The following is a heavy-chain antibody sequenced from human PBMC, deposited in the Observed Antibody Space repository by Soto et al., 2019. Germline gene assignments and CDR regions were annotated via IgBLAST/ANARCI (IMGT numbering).Heavy chain of an antibody. V-gene: IGHV1-18*01. J-gene: IGHJ6*03. CDR3: ARVELGIYYYYYMYV. CDR2: ISAYNGNT. D-gene: IGHD7-27*01. Sequence: ASVKVSCKASGYTFTSYGISWVRQAPGQGLEWMGWISAYNGNTNYAQKLQGRVTMTTDTSTSTAYMELRSLRSDDTAVYYCARVELGIYYYYYMYVWGKGTTVTVSS. CDR1: GYTFTSYG.